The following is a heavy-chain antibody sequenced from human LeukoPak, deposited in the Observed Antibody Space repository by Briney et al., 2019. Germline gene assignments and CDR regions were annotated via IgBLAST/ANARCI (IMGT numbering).Heavy chain of an antibody. V-gene: IGHV4-31*03. CDR2: IYYSGST. J-gene: IGHJ6*02. CDR3: AGSSLDYYYGMDV. CDR1: GVSISSGGYY. Sequence: PSQTLSLTCTVSGVSISSGGYYRSWIRQHPGKGLEWIGYIYYSGSTYYNPSLKSRVTISVDTSKNQFSLKLSSVTAADTAVYYCAGSSLDYYYGMDVWGQGTTVTVSS. D-gene: IGHD2-2*01.